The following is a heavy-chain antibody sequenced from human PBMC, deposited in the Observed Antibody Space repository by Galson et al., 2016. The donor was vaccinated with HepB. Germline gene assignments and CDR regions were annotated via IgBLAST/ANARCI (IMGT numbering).Heavy chain of an antibody. CDR1: GFTFSSYT. J-gene: IGHJ4*02. Sequence: SLRLSCAASGFTFSSYTIHWVRQAPGKGLEWVAVISYDGTNKYYADSVKGRFTISRDNSKNTPYLQMNSLIAEETAVYYCAKEGIDSSGWDAYDSSGLFDYWGQGTLVTVSS. D-gene: IGHD6-19*01. CDR3: AKEGIDSSGWDAYDSSGLFDY. CDR2: ISYDGTNK. V-gene: IGHV3-30*18.